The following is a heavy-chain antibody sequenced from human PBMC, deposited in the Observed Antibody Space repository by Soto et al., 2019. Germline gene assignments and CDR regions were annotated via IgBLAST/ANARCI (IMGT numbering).Heavy chain of an antibody. D-gene: IGHD3-16*01. CDR3: AKIVWGRDGYNDC. J-gene: IGHJ4*02. Sequence: LRLSCAASGFTFSNFAMSWVRQAPGKGLEWVSAVSGSGDSTYYADSVRGRFTISRDNSKNTLYLQMNILRAEDTAVYFCAKIVWGRDGYNDCWGQGTLVTVSS. CDR2: VSGSGDST. CDR1: GFTFSNFA. V-gene: IGHV3-23*01.